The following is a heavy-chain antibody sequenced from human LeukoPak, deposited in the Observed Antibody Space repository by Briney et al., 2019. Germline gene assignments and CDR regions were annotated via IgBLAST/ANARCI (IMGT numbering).Heavy chain of an antibody. CDR2: ISSDGSNK. CDR3: RAATRYLDYYYDY. J-gene: IGHJ4*02. CDR1: GFTFNLFG. V-gene: IGHV3-30*03. Sequence: AGRSLRLSCVASGFTFNLFGMHWVRQAPGKGLEWVAVISSDGSNKYYADSVKGRFTSSRDNSEDTLYLQMSSLTNEDTAVYYCRAATRYLDYYYDYWGQGTLVTVPS. D-gene: IGHD3-22*01.